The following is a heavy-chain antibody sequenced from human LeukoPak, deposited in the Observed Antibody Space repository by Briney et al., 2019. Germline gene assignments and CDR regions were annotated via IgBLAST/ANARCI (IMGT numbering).Heavy chain of an antibody. CDR1: AFTSRRFA. D-gene: IGHD2-15*01. V-gene: IGHV3-23*01. Sequence: GASLRLSCAASAFTSRRFATRWVRQAPERRVECVSAISGSVGTTSYARSAKGRFTISRDNSKNTLYLQMNSLRAEGTAVYYCAKSNSYCSGVSCYYYYYYGMDVWGQGTTVTVSS. J-gene: IGHJ6*02. CDR3: AKSNSYCSGVSCYYYYYYGMDV. CDR2: ISGSVGTT.